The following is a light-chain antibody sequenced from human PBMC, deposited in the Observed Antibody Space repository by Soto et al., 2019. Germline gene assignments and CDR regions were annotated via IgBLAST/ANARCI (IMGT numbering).Light chain of an antibody. CDR3: QESYSFLWGT. CDR1: QSINTY. Sequence: DIPMTQSPSSLSASVGDRVTITCQTSQSINTYLNWYQQKPGKAPKLLIFGASSLQSGVPLRFSGSGSGTDFTLTISSLEPEDFATYYCQESYSFLWGTCGQGTKVEIK. J-gene: IGKJ1*01. V-gene: IGKV1-39*01. CDR2: GAS.